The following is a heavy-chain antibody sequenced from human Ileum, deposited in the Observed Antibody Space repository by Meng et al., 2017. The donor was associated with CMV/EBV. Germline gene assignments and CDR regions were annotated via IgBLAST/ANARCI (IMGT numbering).Heavy chain of an antibody. V-gene: IGHV1-3*04. D-gene: IGHD3-22*01. CDR2: ISTGNNHT. CDR3: AIDPSGYYYKF. J-gene: IGHJ4*02. CDR1: GYTFTSYA. Sequence: SCKASGYTFTSYAMHWVRQAPGQRLEWMGWISTGNNHTKYSQKFQGRVTFTRDTSASIAYMELSSLRSEDTAVYYCAIDPSGYYYKFWGQGTLVTVSS.